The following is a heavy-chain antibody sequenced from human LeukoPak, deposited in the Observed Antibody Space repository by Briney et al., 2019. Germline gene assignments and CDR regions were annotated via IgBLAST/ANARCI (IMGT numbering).Heavy chain of an antibody. CDR1: GFTFNTYW. CDR3: AKVRILRYFDWLLYFDY. CDR2: VRPDGREQ. D-gene: IGHD3-9*01. V-gene: IGHV3-7*03. J-gene: IGHJ4*02. Sequence: PGGSLRLSCSASGFTFNTYWMSWVRQAPGKGLQWVANVRPDGREQRYVDSVKGRFTISRDNAKNLVYLQMNSLRAEDTAVYYCAKVRILRYFDWLLYFDYWGQGTLVTVSS.